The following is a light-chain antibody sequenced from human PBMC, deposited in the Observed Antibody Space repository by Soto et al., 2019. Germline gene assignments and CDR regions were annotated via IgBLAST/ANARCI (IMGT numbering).Light chain of an antibody. V-gene: IGKV3-15*01. CDR3: QQYNHWWT. Sequence: IVMTQSPATLSVSPGERATLSCRASQSVSSNLAWYQHKPGQAPRLLIYGTSTRATGVPGRFSGAGSGTEFTLTISSLQSEDSAVYYCQQYNHWWTFGQGTKVDIK. CDR2: GTS. J-gene: IGKJ1*01. CDR1: QSVSSN.